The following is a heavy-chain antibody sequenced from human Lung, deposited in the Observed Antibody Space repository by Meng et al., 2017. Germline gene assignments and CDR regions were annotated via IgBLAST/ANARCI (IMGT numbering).Heavy chain of an antibody. D-gene: IGHD6-19*01. Sequence: QVQLTRWGLGLWKPSETLSLPCAVYGGSFSGYYWSWIRQPPGKGLEWIGEIIDSGSTTYNPSLKSRVTISVDTSKNQFSLRVTSVTAADRAVYYCVRRTYSSGWYFDYWGQGTLVTVSS. J-gene: IGHJ4*02. CDR3: VRRTYSSGWYFDY. CDR2: IIDSGST. V-gene: IGHV4-34*02. CDR1: GGSFSGYY.